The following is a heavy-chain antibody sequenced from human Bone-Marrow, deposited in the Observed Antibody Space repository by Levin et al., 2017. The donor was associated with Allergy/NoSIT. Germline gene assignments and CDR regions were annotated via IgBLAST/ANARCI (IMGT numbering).Heavy chain of an antibody. V-gene: IGHV3-66*01. J-gene: IGHJ3*02. CDR2: IYSDGRT. D-gene: IGHD3-16*01. Sequence: GESLKISCAASGFTVTDHYISWVRQSPGRGLQWVSMIYSDGRTYYGDSVKGRFIISRDSSENTVYLQMNSLRVDDTAIFYCAGDSVGGAFNIWGQGTMVTVSS. CDR1: GFTVTDHY. CDR3: AGDSVGGAFNI.